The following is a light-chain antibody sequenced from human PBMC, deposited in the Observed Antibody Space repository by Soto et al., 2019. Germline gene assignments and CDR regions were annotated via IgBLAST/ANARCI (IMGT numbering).Light chain of an antibody. CDR1: QSVSSSF. J-gene: IGKJ1*01. CDR2: GAS. CDR3: HQYGSSPAT. V-gene: IGKV3-20*01. Sequence: EIVLTQSPGPLSLSPGERATLSCRASQSVSSSFLAWYQQKPGQAPRLLIYGASSRATGIPDRFSGSGSGTDFTLTISRLEPEDFAVYYCHQYGSSPATFGQGTKVEIK.